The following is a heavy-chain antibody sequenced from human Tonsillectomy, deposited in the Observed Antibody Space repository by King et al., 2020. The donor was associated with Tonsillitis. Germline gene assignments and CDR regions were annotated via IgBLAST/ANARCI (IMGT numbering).Heavy chain of an antibody. Sequence: VQLQESGPGLVKPSETLSLTCTVSGGSISSYYWSWIRQPAGKGLEWIGRIYTSGSTNYNPSLKSRVTMSVDTSKNQFSLKLSSVTAADTAVYYCARDTGSVVGVVIIGLGAFDIWGQGTMVTVSS. CDR1: GGSISSYY. CDR2: IYTSGST. D-gene: IGHD3-3*02. CDR3: ARDTGSVVGVVIIGLGAFDI. J-gene: IGHJ3*02. V-gene: IGHV4-4*07.